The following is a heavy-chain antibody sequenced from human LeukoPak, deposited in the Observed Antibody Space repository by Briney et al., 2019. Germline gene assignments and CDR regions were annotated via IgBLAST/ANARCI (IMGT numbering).Heavy chain of an antibody. J-gene: IGHJ6*02. V-gene: IGHV4-39*02. D-gene: IGHD2-2*01. CDR1: GGSISSSSYY. Sequence: SETLSLTCTVSGGSISSSSYYWGWIRQPPGKGLEWIGSIYYSGSTYYNPSLKSRVTISVDTSKNQFSLKLSSATAADTAVYYCAREGSNYYYYYGMDVWGQGTTVTVSS. CDR3: AREGSNYYYYYGMDV. CDR2: IYYSGST.